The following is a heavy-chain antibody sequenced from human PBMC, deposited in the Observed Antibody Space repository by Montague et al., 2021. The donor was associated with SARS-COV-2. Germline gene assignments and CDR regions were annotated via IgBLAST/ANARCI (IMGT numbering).Heavy chain of an antibody. CDR1: GFTVNSNY. CDR3: ARGGVGAKWAFDI. J-gene: IGHJ3*02. CDR2: IYSGGDT. V-gene: IGHV3-53*01. D-gene: IGHD1-26*01. Sequence: SLRLSCAASGFTVNSNYMGWVRQAPGKGLEWVALIYSGGDTTYAVSVRDRFTISRDNSKNTLYLQMNSLRVEDTAVFYCARGGVGAKWAFDIWGQGTMVTVSS.